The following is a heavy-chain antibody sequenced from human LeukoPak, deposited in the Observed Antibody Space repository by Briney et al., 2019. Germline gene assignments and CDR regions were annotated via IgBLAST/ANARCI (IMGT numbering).Heavy chain of an antibody. Sequence: GASVKVSCKASGYTFTGYYMHWVRQAPGQGLEWMGWINPNSGGTNYAQKFQGRVTMTRDTSISTAYMELSRLRSDDTAVYYCAGSITIFGVVITGYYYYGMDVWGQGTTVTVSS. D-gene: IGHD3-3*01. CDR2: INPNSGGT. CDR3: AGSITIFGVVITGYYYYGMDV. J-gene: IGHJ6*02. CDR1: GYTFTGYY. V-gene: IGHV1-2*02.